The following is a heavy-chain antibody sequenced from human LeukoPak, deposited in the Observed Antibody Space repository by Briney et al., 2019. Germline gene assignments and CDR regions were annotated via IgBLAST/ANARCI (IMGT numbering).Heavy chain of an antibody. Sequence: PGGPLRLSCAASGFTFNSYSINWVRQAPGKGLEWISYISSSSNVYYADSVKGRFTISRDNTKNSLYLQMSSLRDDDTAVYYCARSSLLHSNAMNVWGQGTTVTVSS. J-gene: IGHJ6*02. CDR2: ISSSSNV. V-gene: IGHV3-48*02. CDR3: ARSSLLHSNAMNV. CDR1: GFTFNSYS. D-gene: IGHD5-18*01.